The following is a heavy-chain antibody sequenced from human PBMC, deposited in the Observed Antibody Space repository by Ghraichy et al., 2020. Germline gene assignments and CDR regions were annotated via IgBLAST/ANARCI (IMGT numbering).Heavy chain of an antibody. CDR1: GFTFSSYG. CDR2: IWYDGSNK. D-gene: IGHD3-10*01. V-gene: IGHV3-33*01. CDR3: ARDLGWGYGSGIQYYFDY. J-gene: IGHJ4*02. Sequence: GGSLRLSCAASGFTFSSYGMHWVRQAPGKGLEWVAVIWYDGSNKYYADSVKGRFTISRDNSKNTLYLQMNSLRAEDTAVYYCARDLGWGYGSGIQYYFDYWGQGTLVTVSS.